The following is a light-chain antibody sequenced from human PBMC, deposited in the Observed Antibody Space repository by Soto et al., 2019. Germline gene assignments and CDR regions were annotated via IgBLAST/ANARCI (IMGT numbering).Light chain of an antibody. V-gene: IGKV3-11*01. CDR1: QSGSSY. CDR2: DAF. Sequence: IVLTQSPATLSLSPGETATLSCRARQSGSSYSAWYQKKPGQAPRLLIYDAFHKATSIPARFSGSGSGTDFTLTIRSLEPEDFAVYYCQQRSNWPPIFTFGPGTKVDIK. J-gene: IGKJ3*01. CDR3: QQRSNWPPIFT.